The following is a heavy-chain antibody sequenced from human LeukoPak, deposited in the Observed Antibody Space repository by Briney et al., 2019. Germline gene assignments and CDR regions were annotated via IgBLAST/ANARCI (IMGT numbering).Heavy chain of an antibody. J-gene: IGHJ3*02. CDR3: AREGHYYDSSGYPPDAFDI. CDR2: ISSSGSTI. V-gene: IGHV3-11*01. D-gene: IGHD3-22*01. CDR1: GFTFSDYY. Sequence: GGSLRLSCAASGFTFSDYYMSWIRQAPGKGLEWVSYISSSGSTIYYADSVKGRFTISRDNAENSLYLQMNSLRAEDTAVYYCAREGHYYDSSGYPPDAFDIWGQGTMVTVSS.